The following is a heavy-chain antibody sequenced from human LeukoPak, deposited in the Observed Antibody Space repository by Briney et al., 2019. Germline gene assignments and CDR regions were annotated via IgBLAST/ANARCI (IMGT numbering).Heavy chain of an antibody. J-gene: IGHJ4*02. CDR3: AKDSFTGSSGWTLHDY. CDR2: ISWNSGSI. Sequence: GGSLRLSCAASGFTSDDYAMHWVRQAPGKGLEWVSGISWNSGSIGYADSVKGRFTISRDNAKNSLYLQMNSLRAEDTALYYCAKDSFTGSSGWTLHDYWGQGTLVTVSS. CDR1: GFTSDDYA. V-gene: IGHV3-9*02. D-gene: IGHD6-19*01.